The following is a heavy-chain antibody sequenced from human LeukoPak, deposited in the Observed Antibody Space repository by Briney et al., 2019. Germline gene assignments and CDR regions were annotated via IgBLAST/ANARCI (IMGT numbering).Heavy chain of an antibody. D-gene: IGHD6-19*01. V-gene: IGHV3-30*18. CDR3: VKDGDDSGWNYFDY. Sequence: GGSLRLSCAASGFPFSNHGMHWVRQAPGKGLEWVAVISYYGRNRYYADSVKGRFTISRDNSQNTLSLQMNSLRAEDTAVYYCVKDGDDSGWNYFDYWGQGTLVTVSS. CDR1: GFPFSNHG. CDR2: ISYYGRNR. J-gene: IGHJ4*02.